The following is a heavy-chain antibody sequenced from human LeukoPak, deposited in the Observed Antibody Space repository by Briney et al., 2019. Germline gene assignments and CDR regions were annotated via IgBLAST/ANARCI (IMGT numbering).Heavy chain of an antibody. CDR1: GFTFSSYA. CDR3: ARDRQLYFPNYYFDY. CDR2: ILYDGSNE. Sequence: GGSLRLSCAASGFTFSSYAMHWARQAPGKGLEWVAVILYDGSNEYYGDSVKGRFTISRDNSKNTLYLQMNSLRADDTAVYYCARDRQLYFPNYYFDYWGQGTLVTVSS. V-gene: IGHV3-30*16. J-gene: IGHJ4*02. D-gene: IGHD5-18*01.